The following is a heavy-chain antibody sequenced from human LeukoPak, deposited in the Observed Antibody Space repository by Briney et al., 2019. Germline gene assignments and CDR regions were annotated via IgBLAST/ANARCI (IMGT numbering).Heavy chain of an antibody. Sequence: PSETLSLTCTASGGSISSSSYYWGWIRQPPGKGLEWIGSIYYSGSTYYNPFLKSRVTISVDTSKNQFSLKLSSVTAADTAVYYCARENYYDRGGFDYWGQGTLVTVSS. CDR1: GGSISSSSYY. CDR2: IYYSGST. CDR3: ARENYYDRGGFDY. D-gene: IGHD3-22*01. V-gene: IGHV4-39*07. J-gene: IGHJ4*02.